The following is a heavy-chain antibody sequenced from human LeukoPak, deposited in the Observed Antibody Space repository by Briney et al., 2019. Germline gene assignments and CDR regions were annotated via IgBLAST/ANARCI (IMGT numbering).Heavy chain of an antibody. CDR3: ATRYFDWIGDYGMDV. J-gene: IGHJ6*02. D-gene: IGHD3-9*01. CDR2: IYHSGST. V-gene: IGHV4-30-2*01. Sequence: TSETLSLTCTVSGGSISSGGYSWSWIRQPPGKGLEWIGYIYHSGSTYYNPSLKSRVTISVDRSKNQFSLKLSSVTAADTAVYYCATRYFDWIGDYGMDVWGQGTTVTVSS. CDR1: GGSISSGGYS.